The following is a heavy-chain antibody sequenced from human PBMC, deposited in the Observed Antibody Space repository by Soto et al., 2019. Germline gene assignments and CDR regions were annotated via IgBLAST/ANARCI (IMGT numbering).Heavy chain of an antibody. CDR2: IYYSGST. CDR3: ARESVAHNPEYGSSSWYNWFDP. Sequence: PSETLSLTCTVSGGSISSGGYYWSWIRQHPGKGLEWIGYIYYSGSTYYNPSLKSRVTISVDTSKNQFSLKLSSVTAADTAVYYCARESVAHNPEYGSSSWYNWFDPWGQGTLVTVSS. J-gene: IGHJ5*02. V-gene: IGHV4-31*03. CDR1: GGSISSGGYY. D-gene: IGHD6-6*01.